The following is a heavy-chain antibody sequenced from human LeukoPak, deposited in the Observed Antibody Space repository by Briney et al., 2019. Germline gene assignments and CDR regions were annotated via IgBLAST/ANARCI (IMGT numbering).Heavy chain of an antibody. D-gene: IGHD2-8*01. J-gene: IGHJ6*02. V-gene: IGHV3-23*01. CDR1: GFTFSSYA. CDR3: AKAVRHCANGVCYSAYFYYSGMDV. CDR2: ISGSGGST. Sequence: GGSLRLSCAASGFTFSSYAMTWVRQAPGQGLEWVSAISGSGGSTYYADSVKGRFTISRDNSKKTLYLQMNSLRAEDTAVYYCAKAVRHCANGVCYSAYFYYSGMDVWGQGTKVTDSS.